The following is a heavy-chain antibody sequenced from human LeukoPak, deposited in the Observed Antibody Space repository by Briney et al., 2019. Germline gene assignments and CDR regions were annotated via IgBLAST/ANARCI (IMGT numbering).Heavy chain of an antibody. CDR3: VRDGGVSGYDLLDY. V-gene: IGHV3-7*01. CDR2: INQDGSEE. CDR1: ALTFSNYW. D-gene: IGHD5-12*01. J-gene: IGHJ4*02. Sequence: GRSLRLSCAASALTFSNYWMTWGRQAAGKGLDWVAHINQDGSEEHYLGSAKARFTISRDNAKNSLSLQMNSLRAEDTAVYYCVRDGGVSGYDLLDYWGQGTLVTVPS.